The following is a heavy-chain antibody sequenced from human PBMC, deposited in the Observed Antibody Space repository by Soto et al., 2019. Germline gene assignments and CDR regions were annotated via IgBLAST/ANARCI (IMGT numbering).Heavy chain of an antibody. Sequence: EVQLLESGGGLVQPGGSLRLSCAASGFTFSSYAMSWVRQAPGKGLEWVSAISGSGGSTYYADSVKGRFTITRDNSKNTLYLPMNSLRAEDTAVYYCAKRTFREKSDWVDPWGQGTLVTVSS. CDR1: GFTFSSYA. CDR2: ISGSGGST. J-gene: IGHJ5*02. V-gene: IGHV3-23*01. CDR3: AKRTFREKSDWVDP.